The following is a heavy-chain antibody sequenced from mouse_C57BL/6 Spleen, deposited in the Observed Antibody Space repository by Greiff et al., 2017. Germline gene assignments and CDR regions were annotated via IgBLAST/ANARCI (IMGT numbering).Heavy chain of an antibody. D-gene: IGHD1-1*01. CDR1: GYTFTDHT. CDR2: IYPRDGST. J-gene: IGHJ4*01. CDR3: ATTVVAPDYAMDY. V-gene: IGHV1-78*01. Sequence: QVQLQQSDAELVQPGASVKISCKVSGYTFTDHTIHWMKQRPEQGLEWIGYIYPRDGSTKYNEKFKGKATLTADKSSSTAYMQLNSLTSEDSAVYFCATTVVAPDYAMDYWGQGTSGTVSS.